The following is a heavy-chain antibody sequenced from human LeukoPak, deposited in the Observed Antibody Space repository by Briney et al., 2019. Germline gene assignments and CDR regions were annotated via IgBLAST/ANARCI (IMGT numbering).Heavy chain of an antibody. CDR2: ISSSAGYM. J-gene: IGHJ4*02. Sequence: GGSLRLSCAASGFIFRDYHIHWVRQAPGKGLEWVSSISSSAGYMYYADSVKGRFTISRDNARNSLYLQMNTLRAEDTAVYYCARGPWDFYDSSNYRTFDYWGQGTLVTVSS. CDR1: GFIFRDYH. CDR3: ARGPWDFYDSSNYRTFDY. D-gene: IGHD3-22*01. V-gene: IGHV3-21*01.